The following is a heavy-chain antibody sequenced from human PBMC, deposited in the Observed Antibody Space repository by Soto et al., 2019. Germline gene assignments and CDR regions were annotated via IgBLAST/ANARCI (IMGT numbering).Heavy chain of an antibody. J-gene: IGHJ4*02. Sequence: QLQLQESGSGLVKPSQTLSLTCAVSGGSISSGGYSWSWIRQPPGKGLEWIGYIFHSGSTYYNPSLKSRVPIAVDTSKNQCSLRLSSVTAADTALYYCARAGDDFWSGYSIDYWGQGTLVTVSS. V-gene: IGHV4-30-2*01. CDR2: IFHSGST. D-gene: IGHD3-3*01. CDR1: GGSISSGGYS. CDR3: ARAGDDFWSGYSIDY.